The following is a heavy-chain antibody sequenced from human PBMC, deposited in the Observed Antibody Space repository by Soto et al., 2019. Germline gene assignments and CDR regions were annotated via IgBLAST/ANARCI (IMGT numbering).Heavy chain of an antibody. J-gene: IGHJ6*04. D-gene: IGHD4-17*01. Sequence: EVQVLESGGDLVQPGGSLRLSCAASGFTFSNYAMNWVGQAPGKGPEWVSGISAGRSTYYADSVKGRFTISRDNSKSTLFLQMDSLRAEDTALYYCTKVRGDPVWGKGTTVTVSS. CDR2: ISAGRST. CDR1: GFTFSNYA. CDR3: TKVRGDPV. V-gene: IGHV3-23*01.